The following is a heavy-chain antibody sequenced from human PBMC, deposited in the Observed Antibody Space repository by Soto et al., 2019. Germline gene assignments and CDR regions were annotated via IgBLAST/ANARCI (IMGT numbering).Heavy chain of an antibody. CDR2: IDSSGTSI. J-gene: IGHJ4*02. Sequence: EVQLVESGGGLVKPGGSLRLSCAASEFTFSIYSMNWVRQAPGKGLEWVSTIDSSGTSIHYADSVKGRFTASRDNAKNSLYLQMNSLRAEDTAIYYCTTFLLMGNYWGQGTLVTVSS. V-gene: IGHV3-21*06. CDR3: TTFLLMGNY. CDR1: EFTFSIYS. D-gene: IGHD2-8*01.